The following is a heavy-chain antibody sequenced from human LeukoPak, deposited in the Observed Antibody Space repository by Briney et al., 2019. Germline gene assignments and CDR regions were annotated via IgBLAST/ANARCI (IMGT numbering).Heavy chain of an antibody. CDR1: EFTFSNYW. D-gene: IGHD1-7*01. CDR2: IKQDGSQE. Sequence: GGSLRLSCAASEFTFSNYWMSWVRQAPGKWLEWVAHIKQDGSQEHYVGSVKGRFTISRDNAKNSLYLQMNGLRAEDTAVYYCARGQTTFELWGQGTLVTVSS. J-gene: IGHJ5*02. V-gene: IGHV3-7*01. CDR3: ARGQTTFEL.